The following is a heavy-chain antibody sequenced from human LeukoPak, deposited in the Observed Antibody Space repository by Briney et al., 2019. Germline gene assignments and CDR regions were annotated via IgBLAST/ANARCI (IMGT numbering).Heavy chain of an antibody. J-gene: IGHJ5*02. CDR3: ARDRGLDYCSSTSCYTNGAAFDP. D-gene: IGHD2-2*02. CDR2: IYYSGST. V-gene: IGHV4-30-4*01. CDR1: GGSTSSGDYY. Sequence: SQTLSLTCTVSGGSTSSGDYYWSWIRQPPGKGLEWIGYIYYSGSTYYNPSLKSRVTISVDTSKNQFSLKLSSVTAADTAVYYCARDRGLDYCSSTSCYTNGAAFDPWGQGTLVTVSS.